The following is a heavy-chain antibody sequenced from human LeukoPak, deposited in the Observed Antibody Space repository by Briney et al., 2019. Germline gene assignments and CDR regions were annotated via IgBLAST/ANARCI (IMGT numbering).Heavy chain of an antibody. V-gene: IGHV3-23*01. D-gene: IGHD1-26*01. CDR2: ISGGGSST. Sequence: GGSLRLSCAASGFTFTTYGMSWVRQAPGKGLECVSTISGGGSSTYYADSVRGRFTISRDNSKNTLSLQINSLRAEDTAIYYCAKSRSDWTHFDYWGQGTLVTVSS. J-gene: IGHJ4*02. CDR3: AKSRSDWTHFDY. CDR1: GFTFTTYG.